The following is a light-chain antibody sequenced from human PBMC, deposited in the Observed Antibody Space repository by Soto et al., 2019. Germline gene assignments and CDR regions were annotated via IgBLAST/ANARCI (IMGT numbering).Light chain of an antibody. CDR2: GNN. V-gene: IGLV1-40*01. J-gene: IGLJ2*01. CDR1: SSNIGAGYD. CDR3: QSFDSSLTAVV. Sequence: QSVLTQPPSVSGAPGQRVTISCTGSSSNIGAGYDVNWYKQLPGTAPKLLIFGNNNRPSGVPDRISGSKSGTSASLAITGLQVEDEADYYCQSFDSSLTAVVFGGGTQLTVL.